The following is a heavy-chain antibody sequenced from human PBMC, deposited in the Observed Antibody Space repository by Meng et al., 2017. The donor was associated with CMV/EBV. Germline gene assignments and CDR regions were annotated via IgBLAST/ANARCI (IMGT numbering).Heavy chain of an antibody. D-gene: IGHD3-3*01. Sequence: WVRQAPGKGLEWIGEIYHSGSTNYNPYLKSQVTISVDKSKNQFSLKLSSVTAADTAVYYCARKYYDFWSGYWGYGMDVWGQGTTVTVSS. J-gene: IGHJ6*02. V-gene: IGHV4-4*02. CDR3: ARKYYDFWSGYWGYGMDV. CDR2: IYHSGST.